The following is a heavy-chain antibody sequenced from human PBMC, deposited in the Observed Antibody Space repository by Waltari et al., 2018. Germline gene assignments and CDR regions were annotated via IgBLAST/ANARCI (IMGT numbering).Heavy chain of an antibody. CDR3: ARGTDLSYYGLGSYCPFDQ. CDR1: GFTFHKYW. V-gene: IGHV3-74*01. CDR2: INSDGSDT. Sequence: EEQLVESGGGLIQPGESLRVSCAVSGFTFHKYWMNWFRQSPGKGLVLVARINSDGSDTSYADFVTGRCTISRDNAKNTVYLQMKSLRAEDTAVYYCARGTDLSYYGLGSYCPFDQWGQGTLVTVSS. J-gene: IGHJ4*02. D-gene: IGHD3-10*01.